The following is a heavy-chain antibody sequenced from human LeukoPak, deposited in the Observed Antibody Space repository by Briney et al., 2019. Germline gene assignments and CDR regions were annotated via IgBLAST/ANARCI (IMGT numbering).Heavy chain of an antibody. CDR3: AKSSLAGGYYFDY. Sequence: GGSLRLSCAASGFTFSSYSMNWVRQAPGRGLEWVSSISSSSSNIYYADSVKGRFTISRDNAKNSLYLQMNSLRAEDTAVYYCAKSSLAGGYYFDYWGQGTLVTVSS. V-gene: IGHV3-21*01. CDR2: ISSSSSNI. CDR1: GFTFSSYS. D-gene: IGHD6-6*01. J-gene: IGHJ4*02.